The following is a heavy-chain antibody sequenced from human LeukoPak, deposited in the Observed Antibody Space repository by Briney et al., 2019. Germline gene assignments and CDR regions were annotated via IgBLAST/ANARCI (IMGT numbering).Heavy chain of an antibody. CDR3: AKDAVVARFGYFDY. J-gene: IGHJ4*02. CDR1: GFTFSSYG. CDR2: ISYDGSNK. V-gene: IGHV3-30*18. Sequence: GGSLRLSCAASGFTFSSYGMHWVRQAPGKGLEWVAVISYDGSNKYYADSVKGRCTISRDNSKNTLYLQMNSLRAEDTAVYYCAKDAVVARFGYFDYWGQGTLVTVSS. D-gene: IGHD3-16*01.